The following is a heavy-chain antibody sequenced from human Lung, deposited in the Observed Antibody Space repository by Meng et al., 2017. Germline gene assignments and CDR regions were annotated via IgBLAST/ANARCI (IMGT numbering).Heavy chain of an antibody. Sequence: EVQLVDSGGGLVHPGGSLRLSCAASGFTFSSHWMHWVRQAPGKGLEWVSRITGDGSSTIYADSVQGRFTMSKDNAKNTLSLQMNSLRAEDTAVYYCARGGVTTDDWGQGTLVTVSS. CDR3: ARGGVTTDD. D-gene: IGHD4-17*01. CDR2: ITGDGSST. CDR1: GFTFSSHW. J-gene: IGHJ4*02. V-gene: IGHV3-74*01.